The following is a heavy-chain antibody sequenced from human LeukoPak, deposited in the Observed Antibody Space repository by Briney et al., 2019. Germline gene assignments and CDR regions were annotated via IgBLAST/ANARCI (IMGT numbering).Heavy chain of an antibody. CDR1: GFIFSDYG. D-gene: IGHD1-1*01. J-gene: IGHJ4*02. CDR3: ARWGGTRQYYFDY. Sequence: PGGSLRLSCAVPGFIFSDYGFHWVRQAPGKGLEWVAVTRFDGSIKQYADSVKGRFTISRDDSKNTLYLQMNFLKSEDTAVYYCARWGGTRQYYFDYWGQGTLVTVSS. CDR2: TRFDGSIK. V-gene: IGHV3-33*01.